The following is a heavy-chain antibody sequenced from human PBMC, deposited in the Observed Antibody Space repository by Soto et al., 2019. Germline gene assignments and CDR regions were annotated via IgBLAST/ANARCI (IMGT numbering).Heavy chain of an antibody. J-gene: IGHJ6*02. CDR3: AKVPVDYYGMDV. CDR1: GFTFSIYG. V-gene: IGHV3-30*18. Sequence: PGGSLRLSCAASGFTFSIYGMHWVRQAPGKGLEWVAVISYDGSNKYYADSVKGRFTISRDNSKNTLYLQMNSLRAEDTAVYYCAKVPVDYYGMDVWGQGTTVTVSS. CDR2: ISYDGSNK.